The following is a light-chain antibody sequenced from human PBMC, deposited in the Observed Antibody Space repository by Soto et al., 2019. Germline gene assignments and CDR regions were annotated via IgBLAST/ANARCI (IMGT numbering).Light chain of an antibody. CDR1: QSVNNF. CDR3: QQRSNWPPALS. Sequence: EVVLTQSPATLSLSPGYRSTLSCRASQSVNNFLAWYQQKPGQTPSLLIYDASKRATGIPGRFSGSGSGTDFTLTISSLEPEDFAVYYCQQRSNWPPALSFGGGTKVDI. J-gene: IGKJ4*01. V-gene: IGKV3-11*01. CDR2: DAS.